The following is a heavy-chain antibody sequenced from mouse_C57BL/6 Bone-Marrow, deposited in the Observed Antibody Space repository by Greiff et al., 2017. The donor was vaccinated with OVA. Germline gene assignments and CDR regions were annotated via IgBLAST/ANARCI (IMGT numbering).Heavy chain of an antibody. CDR2: IDPSDSST. CDR1: GYTFTSYW. J-gene: IGHJ4*01. CDR3: ARGDY. V-gene: IGHV1-69*01. Sequence: VQLQQPGAELVMPGASVKLSCKASGYTFTSYWMHWVKQRPGQGLEWIGEIDPSDSSTNYNQKFKGKSTLTVDKSSSTAYMQLSSLTSEDSAVYYCARGDYWGQGTSVTVSS.